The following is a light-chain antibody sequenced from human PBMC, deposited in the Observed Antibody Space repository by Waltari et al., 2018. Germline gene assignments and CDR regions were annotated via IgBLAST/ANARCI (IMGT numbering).Light chain of an antibody. CDR3: SSYTSSSTYV. CDR1: SSDVENYNY. CDR2: EVS. J-gene: IGLJ1*01. Sequence: QSALTQPASVSGSPGQSSTISCTGTSSDVENYNYVSWYQQHPGKAPKLLIDEVSNRPAGVSHLFSGSKSGNTASLTISGLPAEDEADYYCSSYTSSSTYVFGPGTKVTVL. V-gene: IGLV2-14*01.